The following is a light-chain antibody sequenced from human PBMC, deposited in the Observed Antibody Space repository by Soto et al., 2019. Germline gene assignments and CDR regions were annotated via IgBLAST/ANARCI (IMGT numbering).Light chain of an antibody. J-gene: IGKJ4*01. CDR3: QQYKNWPPLT. Sequence: TLSASVGDRVTITCRASQSISSWLAWYQQKPGKAPKLLIYKASSLESGVPSRFSGSGSGTEFTLTITSLQSEDFAVYYCQQYKNWPPLTFGGGTKVDIK. CDR2: KAS. CDR1: QSISSW. V-gene: IGKV1-5*03.